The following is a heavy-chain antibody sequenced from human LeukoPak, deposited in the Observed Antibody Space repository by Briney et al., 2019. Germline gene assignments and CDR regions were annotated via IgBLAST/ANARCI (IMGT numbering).Heavy chain of an antibody. V-gene: IGHV3-21*01. CDR3: ARGRDGYNSGAFDI. D-gene: IGHD5-24*01. Sequence: SGGSLRLSCAASGFTFSSYSMNWVRQAPGKGLEWVSSISSSSSYIYYADSVKGRSTISRDNAKNSLYLQMNSLRAEDTAVYSCARGRDGYNSGAFDIWGQGTMVTVSS. CDR2: ISSSSSYI. J-gene: IGHJ3*02. CDR1: GFTFSSYS.